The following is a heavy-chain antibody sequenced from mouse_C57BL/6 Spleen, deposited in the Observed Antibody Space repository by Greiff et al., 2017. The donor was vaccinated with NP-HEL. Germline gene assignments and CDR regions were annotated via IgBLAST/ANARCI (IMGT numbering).Heavy chain of an antibody. Sequence: EVKLLESGPGLVKPSQSLSLTCSVTGYSITSGYYWNWIRQFPGNKLEWMGYISYDGSNNYNPSLKNRISITRDTSKNQFFLKLNSVTTEDTATYYCARDRTGTYFDSWGQGTTLTVSS. V-gene: IGHV3-6*01. CDR3: ARDRTGTYFDS. CDR2: ISYDGSN. CDR1: GYSITSGYY. D-gene: IGHD4-1*01. J-gene: IGHJ2*01.